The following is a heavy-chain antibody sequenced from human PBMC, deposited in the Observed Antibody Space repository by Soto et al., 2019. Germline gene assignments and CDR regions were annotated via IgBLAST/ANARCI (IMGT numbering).Heavy chain of an antibody. CDR2: IYYSGST. D-gene: IGHD6-13*01. CDR1: GGSISSYY. CDR3: ARHGSSWYHDYYCMDV. Sequence: SETLSLTCTVSGGSISSYYWSWIRQPPGKGLEWIGYIYYSGSTNYNPSLKSRVTISVDTSKNQFSLKLSSVTAADTAVYYCARHGSSWYHDYYCMDVWDQGTTVTVSS. J-gene: IGHJ6*02. V-gene: IGHV4-59*08.